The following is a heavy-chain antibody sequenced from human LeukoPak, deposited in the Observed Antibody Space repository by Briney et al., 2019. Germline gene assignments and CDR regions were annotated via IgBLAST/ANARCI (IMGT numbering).Heavy chain of an antibody. CDR1: GYTFTGYY. D-gene: IGHD5-12*01. J-gene: IGHJ4*02. CDR3: SRGRADGYSGYDFGDY. CDR2: INPNSGGT. Sequence: GASVKVSCKASGYTFTGYYMHWVRQAPGQGLEWMGWINPNSGGTDYAQKFQGRVTMARDTSISTAYMELSSLTSDDTAAYYCSRGRADGYSGYDFGDYWGQGTLVTVSS. V-gene: IGHV1-2*02.